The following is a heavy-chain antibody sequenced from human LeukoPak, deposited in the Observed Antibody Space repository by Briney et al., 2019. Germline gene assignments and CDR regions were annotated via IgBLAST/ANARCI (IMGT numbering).Heavy chain of an antibody. Sequence: PGRSLRLSCAASGFTFSSYAMHWVRQAPGKGLEWVAVISYDGSNKYYADSEKGRFTISRDNSKNTLYLQMNSLRAEDTAVYYCAREPIVVVITSYYYYGMDVWGQGTTVTVSS. CDR3: AREPIVVVITSYYYYGMDV. CDR2: ISYDGSNK. D-gene: IGHD3-22*01. V-gene: IGHV3-30-3*01. J-gene: IGHJ6*02. CDR1: GFTFSSYA.